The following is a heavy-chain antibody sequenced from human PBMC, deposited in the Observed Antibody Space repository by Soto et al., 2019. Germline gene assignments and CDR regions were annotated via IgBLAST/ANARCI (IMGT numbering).Heavy chain of an antibody. CDR1: GYTLTTFW. CDR2: MHPTDSYS. Sequence: GESLKISCKASGYTLTTFWISWVGQRPGKGLEWMGNMHPTDSYSNDSSSFQGHVTISVDKSINTTYMQWSSLKDSDTARYSCARQDVWGQLNTVTVSS. CDR3: ARQDV. J-gene: IGHJ6*02. V-gene: IGHV5-10-1*01.